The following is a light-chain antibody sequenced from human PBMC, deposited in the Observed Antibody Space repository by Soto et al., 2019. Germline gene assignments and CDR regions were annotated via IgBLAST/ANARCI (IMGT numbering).Light chain of an antibody. V-gene: IGKV3-11*01. CDR3: QQRNIWPPVT. Sequence: EIVLTQPPATLSLSPGERATLSCRASPSVTNFLAWYQQKPAQAPRLLIYGAFNRATGIPARFSGSGSGTDFTLTISSLEPEDSAIHYCQQRNIWPPVTFGQGTRLEIK. J-gene: IGKJ5*01. CDR1: PSVTNF. CDR2: GAF.